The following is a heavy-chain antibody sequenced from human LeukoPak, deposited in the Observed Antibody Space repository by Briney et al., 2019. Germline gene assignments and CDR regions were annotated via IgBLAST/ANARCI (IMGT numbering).Heavy chain of an antibody. D-gene: IGHD4-17*01. CDR1: GYTFTGHY. CDR3: ARVDYGDYVADY. Sequence: ASVKVSCKASGYTFTGHYMHWVRQAPGQGLEWMGWINPNSGGTNYAQKFQGRVTMTRDTSISTAYMELSRLRSDDTAVYYCARVDYGDYVADYWGQGTLVTVSS. CDR2: INPNSGGT. J-gene: IGHJ4*02. V-gene: IGHV1-2*02.